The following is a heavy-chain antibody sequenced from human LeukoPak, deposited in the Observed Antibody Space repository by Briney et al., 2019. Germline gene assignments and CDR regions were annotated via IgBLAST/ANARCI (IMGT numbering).Heavy chain of an antibody. CDR3: ARGGHYDSSFDY. D-gene: IGHD3-22*01. CDR1: GGSISSYY. V-gene: IGHV4-59*01. CDR2: IYYSGST. J-gene: IGHJ4*02. Sequence: SETLSLTCTVSGGSISSYYWSWIRQPPGKGLEWIGYIYYSGSTYYNPSLKSRVTISVDTSKNQFSLKLSSVTAADTAVYYCARGGHYDSSFDYWGQGTLVTVSS.